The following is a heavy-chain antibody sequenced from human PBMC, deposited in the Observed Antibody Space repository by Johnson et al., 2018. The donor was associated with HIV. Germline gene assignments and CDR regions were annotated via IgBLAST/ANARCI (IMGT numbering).Heavy chain of an antibody. Sequence: QVQLVESGGGLVQPGGSLRLSCAAYGFTFSSYGMHWVRQSPGKGLEWVAFIRYDGSNKYYGDSVKGQFTTFSDNSKNTLYLQMNSLRAEDTAVDYCAKSPRPYSSGWYGDAFDIWGQGTMVTVSS. D-gene: IGHD6-19*01. J-gene: IGHJ3*02. CDR3: AKSPRPYSSGWYGDAFDI. CDR2: IRYDGSNK. V-gene: IGHV3-30*02. CDR1: GFTFSSYG.